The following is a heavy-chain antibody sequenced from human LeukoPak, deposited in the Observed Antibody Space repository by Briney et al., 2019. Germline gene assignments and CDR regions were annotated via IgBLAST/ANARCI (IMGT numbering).Heavy chain of an antibody. CDR2: ISRSSGFI. J-gene: IGHJ4*02. D-gene: IGHD3-10*01. V-gene: IGHV3-21*01. CDR3: ARVVGRYYGSGSYQGLDY. Sequence: PGGSLRLSCAASGFTFSSYSMNWVRQAPGKGLEWISSISRSSGFINYADSVKGRFTISRDNVKNSLYLQMNSLRVEDTAVYYCARVVGRYYGSGSYQGLDYWGQGTPVTVSS. CDR1: GFTFSSYS.